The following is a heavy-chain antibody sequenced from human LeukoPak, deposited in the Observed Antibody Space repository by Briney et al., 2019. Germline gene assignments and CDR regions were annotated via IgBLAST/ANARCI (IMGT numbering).Heavy chain of an antibody. Sequence: SETLSLTCAVYGGSFSGYYWSWIRQPPGKGLEWIGEINHSGSTNYNPSLKSRVTISVDTSKNQFSLKLSSVTAADTAVYYCARLGYDILTGYYPHYIDYWGQGTLVTVSS. CDR3: ARLGYDILTGYYPHYIDY. J-gene: IGHJ4*02. V-gene: IGHV4-34*01. CDR2: INHSGST. CDR1: GGSFSGYY. D-gene: IGHD3-9*01.